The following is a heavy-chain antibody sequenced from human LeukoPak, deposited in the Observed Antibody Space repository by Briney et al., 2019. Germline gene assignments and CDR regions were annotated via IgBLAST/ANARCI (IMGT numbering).Heavy chain of an antibody. CDR3: AKAGYGSGSYYTLSHFDY. D-gene: IGHD3-10*01. J-gene: IGHJ4*02. V-gene: IGHV3-23*01. CDR2: ISGSGGST. CDR1: GFTFSSNA. Sequence: GGSLRLSCAAPGFTFSSNAMSWVRQAPGKGLEWVSAISGSGGSTYYADSVKGRFTISRDNSKNTLYLQMNSLRAEDTAVYYCAKAGYGSGSYYTLSHFDYWGQGTLVTVSS.